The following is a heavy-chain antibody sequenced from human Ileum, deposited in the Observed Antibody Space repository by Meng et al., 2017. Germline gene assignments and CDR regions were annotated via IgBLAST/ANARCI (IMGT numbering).Heavy chain of an antibody. V-gene: IGHV4-30-4*01. CDR1: GGSITSGDYY. J-gene: IGHJ4*02. Sequence: QVQLQESGPGLVMPSQTLSLNCTVSGGSITSGDYYWSWIRQPPGKGLEWIGYIFYTGATYSNPSLKSRVTVSLDTSKSQFSLKLSSVTAADTAIYYCVSERRRSYFFDYWGQGTLVTVSS. CDR2: IFYTGAT. CDR3: VSERRRSYFFDY.